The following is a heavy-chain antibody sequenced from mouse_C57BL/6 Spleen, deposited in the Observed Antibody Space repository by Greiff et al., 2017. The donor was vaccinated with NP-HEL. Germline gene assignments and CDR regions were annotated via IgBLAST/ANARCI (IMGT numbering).Heavy chain of an antibody. CDR1: GYTFTDHT. Sequence: QVQLQQSDAELVKPGASVKISCKVSGYTFTDHTIHWMKQRPEQGLEWIGYIYPRDGSTKYNEKFKGKATLTADKSSSTAYMQLNSLTSEDSAVYFCAREVDYYGSSYSFAYWGQGTLVTVSA. D-gene: IGHD1-1*01. CDR3: AREVDYYGSSYSFAY. V-gene: IGHV1-78*01. CDR2: IYPRDGST. J-gene: IGHJ3*01.